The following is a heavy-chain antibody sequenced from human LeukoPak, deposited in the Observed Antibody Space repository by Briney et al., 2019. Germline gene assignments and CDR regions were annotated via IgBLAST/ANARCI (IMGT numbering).Heavy chain of an antibody. J-gene: IGHJ3*02. CDR2: ISSIGNT. V-gene: IGHV4-59*01. CDR1: NASINTYY. CDR3: ARVLTIFGVVISYGAFDI. D-gene: IGHD3-3*01. Sequence: SETLSLTCTVFNASINTYYWSWIRQPPGKGLEWIGYISSIGNTNYHPSLKSRLTISVDTSKNQFSLRRSSVTAADTAVYYCARVLTIFGVVISYGAFDIWGQGTMVTVSS.